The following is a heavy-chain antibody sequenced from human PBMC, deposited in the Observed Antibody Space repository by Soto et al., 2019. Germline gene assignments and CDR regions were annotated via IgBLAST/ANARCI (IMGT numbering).Heavy chain of an antibody. CDR2: IYYSGST. D-gene: IGHD2-15*01. CDR1: GGSISSYY. CDR3: AIHGGYCSGGSCYSDYYYGMDV. V-gene: IGHV4-59*08. Sequence: SETLSLTCTVSGGSISSYYWSWIRQPPGKGLEWIGYIYYSGSTSYNPSLKSRVTISVDTSKNQFSLKLSSVTAADTAVYYCAIHGGYCSGGSCYSDYYYGMDVWGQGTTVTVSS. J-gene: IGHJ6*02.